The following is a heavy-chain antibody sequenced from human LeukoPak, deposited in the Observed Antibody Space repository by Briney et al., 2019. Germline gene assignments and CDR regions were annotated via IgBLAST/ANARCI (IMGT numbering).Heavy chain of an antibody. CDR2: ITGRGDET. CDR3: AKGAAAGLVDWFDP. CDR1: GFIFSNYA. Sequence: GGSLRLSCAVSGFIFSNYALMWVRQAPGKGLEWVSSITGRGDETFYADSVKGRFSLSRDNSKNMLYLQMYSLGAEDTAIYYCAKGAAAGLVDWFDPWGQGTLVTVSS. V-gene: IGHV3-23*01. J-gene: IGHJ5*02. D-gene: IGHD6-13*01.